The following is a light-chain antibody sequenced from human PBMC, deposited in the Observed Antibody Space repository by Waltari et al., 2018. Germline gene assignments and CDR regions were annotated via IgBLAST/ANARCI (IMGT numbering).Light chain of an antibody. J-gene: IGLJ2*01. CDR2: RNN. V-gene: IGLV1-47*01. CDR1: SSNIGSNY. CDR3: AAWDDSLSVV. Sequence: QSVLTQPPSASGTPGQRVTISCSGSSSNIGSNYVYWYQQLPGTAPKLLIYRNNQRPPGVPDRFSGSKSGTSASLAISGLRSEDEADYYCAAWDDSLSVVFGGGTKLTVL.